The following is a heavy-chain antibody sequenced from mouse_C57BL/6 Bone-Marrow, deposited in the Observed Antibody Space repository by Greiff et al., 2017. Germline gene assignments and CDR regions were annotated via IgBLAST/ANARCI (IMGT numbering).Heavy chain of an antibody. CDR1: GYSITSDY. CDR2: ISYSGST. D-gene: IGHD1-1*01. CDR3: ARLITTVVATQYGYFDV. V-gene: IGHV3-8*01. J-gene: IGHJ1*03. Sequence: VQLQQSGPGLAKPSQTLSLTCSVTGYSITSDYWNWIRKFPGNKLEYMGYISYSGSTYYNPSLKSRISITRDTSKNQYYLQLNSVTTEDTATYYCARLITTVVATQYGYFDVWGTGTTVTVSS.